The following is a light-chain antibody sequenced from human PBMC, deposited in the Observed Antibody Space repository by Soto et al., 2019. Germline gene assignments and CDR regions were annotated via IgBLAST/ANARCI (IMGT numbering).Light chain of an antibody. CDR1: QSVSSN. V-gene: IGKV3-15*01. CDR2: GAS. J-gene: IGKJ3*01. CDR3: QQYNNWPPFT. Sequence: EIVMTQSPATLSVSPGERATLSCRASQSVSSNLAWYQQKPGQAPRLLIYGASSRATGTPARLRGSESGTEFTLTISSLQSEDFAVYYCQQYNNWPPFTFGPGTKVDIK.